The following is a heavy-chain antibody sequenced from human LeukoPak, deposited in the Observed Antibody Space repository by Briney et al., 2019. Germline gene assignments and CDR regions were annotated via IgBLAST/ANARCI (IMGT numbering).Heavy chain of an antibody. Sequence: GGSLRLSCAASGFTFSSYAMSWVRQAPGKGLEWVSAISGSGGSTYYADSVKGRFTISRDNSKNTLYLQMNSLRAEDTAVYYCARAVDDILTGYCFDYWGQGTLVTVSS. D-gene: IGHD3-9*01. CDR3: ARAVDDILTGYCFDY. CDR2: ISGSGGST. CDR1: GFTFSSYA. V-gene: IGHV3-23*01. J-gene: IGHJ4*02.